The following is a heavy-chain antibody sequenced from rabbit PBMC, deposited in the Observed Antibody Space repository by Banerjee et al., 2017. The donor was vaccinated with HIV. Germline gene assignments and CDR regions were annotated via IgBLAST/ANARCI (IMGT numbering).Heavy chain of an antibody. CDR3: ARIDPRYYSSDWDYFNL. CDR1: RFDFSSYY. V-gene: IGHV1S7*01. J-gene: IGHJ4*01. D-gene: IGHD4-1*01. Sequence: QLKESGGGLVQPGGSLTLSCKASRFDFSSYYMSWVRQAPGKGLEWIGYIDPVFRSTDYASWVNGRFTISSDNAQNTVDLQMNSLTAADTATYFCARIDPRYYSSDWDYFNLWGQGTLVTVS. CDR2: IDPVFRST.